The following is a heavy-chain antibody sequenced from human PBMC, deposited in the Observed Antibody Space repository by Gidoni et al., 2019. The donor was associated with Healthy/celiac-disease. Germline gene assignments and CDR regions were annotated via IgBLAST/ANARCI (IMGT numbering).Heavy chain of an antibody. CDR1: GYTFTGSY. CDR3: ARGEDPLEEMFDY. J-gene: IGHJ4*02. D-gene: IGHD1-1*01. V-gene: IGHV1-2*02. CDR2: INPNGGGT. Sequence: QVQLVQSGAEVKKPGASVKVSCKASGYTFTGSYMHWVRQSPGQGLEGLGWINPNGGGTNYAQKFQGRVTMTRDTSISTAYMELSRLRSDDTAGYYCARGEDPLEEMFDYWGQGTLVTVSS.